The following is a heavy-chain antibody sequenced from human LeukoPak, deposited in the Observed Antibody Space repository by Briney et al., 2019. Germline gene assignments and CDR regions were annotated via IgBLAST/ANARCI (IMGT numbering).Heavy chain of an antibody. Sequence: GSLRLSCAASGFTFSSHGMHWVRQAPGMGLEWVALILYDGSNEYYADSVQGRFTISRDSSRNTLYLQMNSLRDEDTAVYYCVRETMYAFDMWGQGTIVTVSS. D-gene: IGHD1-1*01. V-gene: IGHV3-30*03. CDR1: GFTFSSHG. CDR2: ILYDGSNE. J-gene: IGHJ3*02. CDR3: VRETMYAFDM.